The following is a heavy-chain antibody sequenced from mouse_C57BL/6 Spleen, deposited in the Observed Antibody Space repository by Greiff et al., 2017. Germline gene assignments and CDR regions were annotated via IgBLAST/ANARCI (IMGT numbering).Heavy chain of an antibody. Sequence: VQLQQPGAELVKPGASVKLSCKASGYTFTSSWMHWVKQRPGQGLEWIGMIHPNSGSTNYNEKFKSKATLTVDKSSSTAYMQLSSLTSEDSAVYYGARKGLPTSAGYLDVWGTGTTVTVSS. J-gene: IGHJ1*03. CDR2: IHPNSGST. CDR3: ARKGLPTSAGYLDV. V-gene: IGHV1-64*01. D-gene: IGHD2-2*01. CDR1: GYTFTSSW.